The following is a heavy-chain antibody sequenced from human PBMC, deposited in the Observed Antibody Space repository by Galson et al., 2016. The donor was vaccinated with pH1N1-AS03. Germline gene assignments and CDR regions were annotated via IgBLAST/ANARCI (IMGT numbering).Heavy chain of an antibody. Sequence: SLRLSCAASGFTFNNYAMDWVRQAPGKGLEWVSVISGSGDSTYYADSVKGRFTITRDNSKNTLYSQLNSLRAEDTALYYCAKGSGYCSDATCYRFDRWGQGTLVTVSS. J-gene: IGHJ4*02. CDR2: ISGSGDST. D-gene: IGHD2-15*01. V-gene: IGHV3-23*01. CDR3: AKGSGYCSDATCYRFDR. CDR1: GFTFNNYA.